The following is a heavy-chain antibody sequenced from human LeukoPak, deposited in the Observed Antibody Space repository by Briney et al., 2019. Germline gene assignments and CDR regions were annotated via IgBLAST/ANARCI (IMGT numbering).Heavy chain of an antibody. J-gene: IGHJ4*02. CDR1: GFTVSSNY. CDR3: ARVKDYGDYGFDY. CDR2: IYSGGST. V-gene: IGHV3-53*01. Sequence: PGGSLRLSCAASGFTVSSNYMSWVRQAPGKGLEWVSVIYSGGSTYYADSVKGRFTISRDNSKNTLYLQMNSLRAEDTAVYYCARVKDYGDYGFDYWGQGILVTVSS. D-gene: IGHD4-17*01.